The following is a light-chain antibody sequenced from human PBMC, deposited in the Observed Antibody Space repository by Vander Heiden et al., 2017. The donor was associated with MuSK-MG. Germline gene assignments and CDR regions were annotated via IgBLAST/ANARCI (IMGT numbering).Light chain of an antibody. J-gene: IGLJ3*02. CDR1: NIGSKS. CDR3: QLWDSSSVHRV. CDR2: DDT. Sequence: SYVLTQPPSVSVAPGQTASITCGGDNIGSKSVHWYQQKPGQAPVVVVHDDTDRPSGISDRFSGSKSGNTATLTITRVGAGDEADYYCQLWDSSSVHRVFGGGTKLTVL. V-gene: IGLV3-21*02.